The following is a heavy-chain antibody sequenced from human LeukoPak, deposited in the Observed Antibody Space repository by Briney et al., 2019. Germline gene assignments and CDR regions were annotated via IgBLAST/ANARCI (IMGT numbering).Heavy chain of an antibody. J-gene: IGHJ4*02. D-gene: IGHD6-6*01. CDR3: ARIGCSSSSLDY. Sequence: GGSLRLSGVASGFTFSSYGMSWVRQAPGKGLQWVSTISGSGDKTSYADSVKGRFTISRDNSQNSLYLQMNSLRDEDTAVYYCARIGCSSSSLDYWGQGTLVTVSS. CDR2: ISGSGDKT. CDR1: GFTFSSYG. V-gene: IGHV3-23*01.